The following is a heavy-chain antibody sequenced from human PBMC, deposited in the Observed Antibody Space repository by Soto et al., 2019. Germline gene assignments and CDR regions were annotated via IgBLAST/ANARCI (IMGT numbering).Heavy chain of an antibody. Sequence: QVQLVQSGAAVKKPGASVKVSCKASGYTCTSYYMHWVRQAPGQGLEWMGIINPSGGSTSYAQKFQGRVTMTRDTSTSTVYMELSSLRSEDTAVYYCARAHDYCSSTSCYDLDYWGQGTLVTVSS. CDR3: ARAHDYCSSTSCYDLDY. CDR2: INPSGGST. J-gene: IGHJ4*02. CDR1: GYTCTSYY. D-gene: IGHD2-2*01. V-gene: IGHV1-46*03.